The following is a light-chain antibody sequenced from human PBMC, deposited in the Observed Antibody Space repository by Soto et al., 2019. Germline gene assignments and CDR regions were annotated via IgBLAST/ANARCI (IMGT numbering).Light chain of an antibody. CDR1: KNDIGVYDF. J-gene: IGLJ1*01. V-gene: IGLV2-8*01. Sequence: VLTQPPSASGSPGQSVTISCTGTKNDIGVYDFVSWYQHHPGKAPRLIIYEVVQRPSGVPDRFSGSKSGNTASLTVSGLQAADEADYFCKSYAGSNTYVFGSGTRSPS. CDR3: KSYAGSNTYV. CDR2: EVV.